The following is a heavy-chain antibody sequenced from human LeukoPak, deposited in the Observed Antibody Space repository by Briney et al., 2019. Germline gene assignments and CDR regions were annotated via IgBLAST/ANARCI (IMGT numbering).Heavy chain of an antibody. V-gene: IGHV4-34*01. D-gene: IGHD2-2*02. CDR3: ARTVYCSSTSCYSVYFDY. Sequence: SETLSLTCAVYGGSFSGYYWSWIRQPPGKGLEWIGEINHSGSTNYNPSLKSRVTISVDTSKNQFSLKLSSVTAADTAVYYCARTVYCSSTSCYSVYFDYWGQGTLVTVSS. CDR2: INHSGST. CDR1: GGSFSGYY. J-gene: IGHJ4*02.